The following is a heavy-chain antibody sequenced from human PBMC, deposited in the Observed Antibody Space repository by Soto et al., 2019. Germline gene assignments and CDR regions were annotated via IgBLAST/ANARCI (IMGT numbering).Heavy chain of an antibody. CDR2: IYPGDYET. J-gene: IGHJ4*02. CDR3: ARSPRSSPYFDY. CDR1: GYTCSNCW. Sequence: GESLKIPCQSSGYTCSNCWIGWVRQLPGKSLEWMGIIYPGDYETRYSPSFHGKVTISADRSLNTAYLQWNSLEASDTAFYFCARSPRSSPYFDYWGQGALVTVSS. V-gene: IGHV5-51*01. D-gene: IGHD6-13*01.